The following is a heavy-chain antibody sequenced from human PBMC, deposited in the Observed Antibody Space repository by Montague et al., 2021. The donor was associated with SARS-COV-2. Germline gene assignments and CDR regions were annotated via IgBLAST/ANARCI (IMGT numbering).Heavy chain of an antibody. Sequence: TLSLTCTVSGDSISSGGYYRSWIRQHPGKGLEWIGYIPYSGDTYYTPSLKSRITMSVDTSNNQFSLKLRSVTAADTAVYYCARDSSWTPFDFWGQGTLVTVSS. CDR1: GDSISSGGYY. V-gene: IGHV4-31*03. D-gene: IGHD3/OR15-3a*01. CDR3: ARDSSWTPFDF. CDR2: IPYSGDT. J-gene: IGHJ4*02.